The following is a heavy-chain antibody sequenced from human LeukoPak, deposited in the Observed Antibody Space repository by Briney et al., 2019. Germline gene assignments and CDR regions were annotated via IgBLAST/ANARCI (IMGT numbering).Heavy chain of an antibody. CDR1: GFTLTNFA. D-gene: IGHD1-26*01. CDR3: AKDAVGGTAYYFDF. CDR2: ISSSGDT. J-gene: IGHJ4*02. V-gene: IGHV3-23*01. Sequence: PGGSLRLSCAASGFTLTNFAMSWVRQAPGKGPEWLSAISSSGDTYYADSVRGRFTISRDNSKKTLYLQMNRLRAEDTAVYYCAKDAVGGTAYYFDFWGQGTLVSVSS.